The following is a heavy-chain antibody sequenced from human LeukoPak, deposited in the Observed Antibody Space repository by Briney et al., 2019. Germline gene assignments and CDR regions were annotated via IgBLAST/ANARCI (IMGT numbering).Heavy chain of an antibody. Sequence: GGSLRLSCAASGFTFSSYGMHWVRQAPGKGLEWVAVISYDGSNKYYADSVKGRFTISRDNSKNTLYLQMNSLRAEDTAVYYCARDFYCSSTSCYPWFDPWGQGTLVTVSS. CDR2: ISYDGSNK. CDR3: ARDFYCSSTSCYPWFDP. J-gene: IGHJ5*02. V-gene: IGHV3-30*03. CDR1: GFTFSSYG. D-gene: IGHD2-2*01.